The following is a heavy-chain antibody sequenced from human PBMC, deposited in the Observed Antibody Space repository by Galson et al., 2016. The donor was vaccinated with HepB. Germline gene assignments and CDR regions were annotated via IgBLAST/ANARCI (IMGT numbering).Heavy chain of an antibody. CDR1: GFTFSSYN. CDR3: AKEGYTSTWYEGGMDV. CDR2: ITRGSNYI. J-gene: IGHJ6*02. Sequence: SLRLSCAASGFTFSSYNMNWVRQAPGKGLEWVSCITRGSNYIYYTDSVKGRFTISRDNAKNSLFLQMNSLRAEDTAVYYCAKEGYTSTWYEGGMDVWGQGTTVTCSS. D-gene: IGHD6-13*01. V-gene: IGHV3-21*01.